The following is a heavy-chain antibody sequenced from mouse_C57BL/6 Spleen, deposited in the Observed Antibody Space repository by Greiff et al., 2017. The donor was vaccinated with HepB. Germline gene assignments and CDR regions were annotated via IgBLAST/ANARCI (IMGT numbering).Heavy chain of an antibody. J-gene: IGHJ3*01. D-gene: IGHD2-4*01. CDR3: ARGDYDAFSFAY. V-gene: IGHV1-64*01. CDR1: GYTFTSYW. Sequence: QVQLQQPGAELVKPGASVKLSCKASGYTFTSYWMHWVKQRPGQGLEWIGMIHPNSGSTNYNEKFKSKATLTVDKSSSTAYMQLSSLTSEDSAVYYGARGDYDAFSFAYWGQGTLVTVSA. CDR2: IHPNSGST.